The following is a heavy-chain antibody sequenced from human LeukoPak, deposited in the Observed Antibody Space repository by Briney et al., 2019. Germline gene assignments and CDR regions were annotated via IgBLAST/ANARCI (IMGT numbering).Heavy chain of an antibody. CDR2: ISGSGGST. J-gene: IGHJ4*02. Sequence: GGSLRLSCAASGFTVSSNYMSWVRQAPGKGLEWVSAISGSGGSTYYADSVKGRFTISRDNSKNTLYLQMNSLRAEDTAVYYCAKEGGITIFGVVTTNRGQGTLVTVSS. V-gene: IGHV3-23*01. D-gene: IGHD3-3*01. CDR1: GFTVSSNY. CDR3: AKEGGITIFGVVTTN.